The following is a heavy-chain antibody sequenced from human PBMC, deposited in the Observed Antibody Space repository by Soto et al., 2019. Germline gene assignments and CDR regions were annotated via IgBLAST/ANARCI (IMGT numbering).Heavy chain of an antibody. CDR1: GASISGSYYY. J-gene: IGHJ4*01. CDR2: VFYTGFT. CDR3: ATSQKGYNWNYFDH. Sequence: PSETLSLTCAVSGASISGSYYYWAWLRQSPGKGPEWIGSVFYTGFTSYNPSLESRVSVSVDTSKSQFSLKLSAVTAADTAVYYCATSQKGYNWNYFDHWGHGALVTVCS. V-gene: IGHV4-39*01. D-gene: IGHD1-20*01.